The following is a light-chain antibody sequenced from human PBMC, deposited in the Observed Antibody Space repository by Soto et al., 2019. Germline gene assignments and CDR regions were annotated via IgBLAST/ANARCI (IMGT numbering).Light chain of an antibody. CDR1: QSVRSS. CDR3: QQYNSWPET. J-gene: IGKJ1*01. CDR2: DAS. Sequence: EIVMTQSPGTLSVSPGERATLFCRASQSVRSSLAWYQQKPGQAPRLFIYDASTRATGIPARFTGSGSGTEFTLTISSLQSEDFAVYYCQQYNSWPETFDQGTKVEIK. V-gene: IGKV3-15*01.